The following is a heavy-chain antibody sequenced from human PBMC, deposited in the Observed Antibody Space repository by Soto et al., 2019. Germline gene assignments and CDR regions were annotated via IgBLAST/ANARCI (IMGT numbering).Heavy chain of an antibody. V-gene: IGHV4-31*03. CDR1: GGSLSSGCFY. CDR2: IYHTGST. J-gene: IGHJ4*02. Sequence: PSETLSLTCTVSGGSLSSGCFYWSWIRQHPGKGLEWIGYIYHTGSTYYNPSLKSRVTISVDTSKNQFSLKLTSVTAADTAVFYCARSVSSGRMVRGVIITEFDSWGQGTLVTVSS. D-gene: IGHD3-10*01. CDR3: ARSVSSGRMVRGVIITEFDS.